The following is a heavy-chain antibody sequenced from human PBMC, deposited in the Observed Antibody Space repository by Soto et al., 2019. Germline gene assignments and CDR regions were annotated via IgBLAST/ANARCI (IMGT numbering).Heavy chain of an antibody. CDR1: GYTFTSYG. CDR2: ISAYNGNT. J-gene: IGHJ6*02. Sequence: QVQLVQSGAEVKKPRASVKVSCKASGYTFTSYGISWVRQAPGQGLEWMGWISAYNGNTNYAQKLQGRVTMTTDTSTSTAYMELRSLRSDDTAVYYCARWWGVVTVDPDYYYGMDVWGQGTTVTVSS. D-gene: IGHD2-21*02. V-gene: IGHV1-18*01. CDR3: ARWWGVVTVDPDYYYGMDV.